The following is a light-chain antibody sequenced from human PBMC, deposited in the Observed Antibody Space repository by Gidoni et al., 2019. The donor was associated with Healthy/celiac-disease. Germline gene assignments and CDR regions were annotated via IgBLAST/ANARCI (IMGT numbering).Light chain of an antibody. Sequence: DIQMTQSPSTLYASVGDSVTITCRASQSISSWLAWYQQKPGKAPKLLIYKASSLESGVPSRFSGSGSGTEFTLTISSLQPDDFATYYCQQYNSYSPETFGQGTKVEIK. CDR2: KAS. V-gene: IGKV1-5*03. CDR3: QQYNSYSPET. J-gene: IGKJ1*01. CDR1: QSISSW.